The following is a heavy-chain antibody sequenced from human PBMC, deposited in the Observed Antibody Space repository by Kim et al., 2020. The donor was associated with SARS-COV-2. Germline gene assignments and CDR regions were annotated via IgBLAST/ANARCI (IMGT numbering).Heavy chain of an antibody. CDR1: GFTFSSYG. CDR2: IWYDGSNK. J-gene: IGHJ6*02. CDR3: ARDQYSSSPNGCMDV. Sequence: GGSLRLSCAASGFTFSSYGMHWVRQAPGKGLEWVAGIWYDGSNKYYADSVKGRFTISRDNSKNTLYLQMNSLRAEDTAVYYCARDQYSSSPNGCMDVWGQGTTVTVSS. D-gene: IGHD6-6*01. V-gene: IGHV3-33*01.